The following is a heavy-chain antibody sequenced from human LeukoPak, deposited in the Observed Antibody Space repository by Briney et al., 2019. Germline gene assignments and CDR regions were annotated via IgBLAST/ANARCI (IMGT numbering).Heavy chain of an antibody. CDR3: ASLGSGGVFDY. V-gene: IGHV4-59*01. J-gene: IGHJ4*02. Sequence: PSGTLSLTCTVSGGSISSYYWSWIRQPPGKGLEWIGYIYYSGSTNYNPSLKSRVTISVDTSKNQFSLKLSSVTAADTAVYYCASLGSGGVFDYWGXGTLVTVSS. D-gene: IGHD3-10*01. CDR1: GGSISSYY. CDR2: IYYSGST.